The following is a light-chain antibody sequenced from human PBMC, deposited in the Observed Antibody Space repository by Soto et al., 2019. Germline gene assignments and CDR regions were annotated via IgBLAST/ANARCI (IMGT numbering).Light chain of an antibody. CDR3: QQYNDWPRT. CDR1: QGVSSD. V-gene: IGKV3-15*01. Sequence: EIKMTQSPDTLSVSPGERVALSCRASQGVSSDLAWYQQKPGQAPRLLIYHASTRATGIPARFSGTGSGTEFTLTISSVQSEDFAHYYCQQYNDWPRTFGQGSKVEIK. CDR2: HAS. J-gene: IGKJ1*01.